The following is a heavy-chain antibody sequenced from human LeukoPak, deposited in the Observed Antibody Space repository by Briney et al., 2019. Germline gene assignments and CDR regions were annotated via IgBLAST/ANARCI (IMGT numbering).Heavy chain of an antibody. J-gene: IGHJ4*02. CDR2: ISGSGGST. CDR1: GFTFSSYA. Sequence: GGSLRLSCAASGFTFSSYAMSWVRQAPGKGLEWVSAISGSGGSTYYADSVKGRFTISRDNSKNTLYLQMNSLRAEDTAVYYCARGVGGWFGELLYYFDYWGQGTLVTVSS. CDR3: ARGVGGWFGELLYYFDY. D-gene: IGHD3-10*01. V-gene: IGHV3-23*01.